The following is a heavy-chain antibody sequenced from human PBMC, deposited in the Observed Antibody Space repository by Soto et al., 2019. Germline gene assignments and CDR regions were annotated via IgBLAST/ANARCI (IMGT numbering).Heavy chain of an antibody. V-gene: IGHV4-30-4*08. CDR1: GGSISYEYYH. Sequence: QVQLQQSGPGLVKPSQTLSLTCTVSGGSISYEYYHWTWIRQSPGKGLEWIGYIHYSGSSIYNPSFKSRVTISVDTSKYQFSLQLSSVTAADTAVYFCAREDDGGDRDYYGLDVWGQGTTVTVSS. D-gene: IGHD2-21*02. CDR2: IHYSGSS. J-gene: IGHJ6*02. CDR3: AREDDGGDRDYYGLDV.